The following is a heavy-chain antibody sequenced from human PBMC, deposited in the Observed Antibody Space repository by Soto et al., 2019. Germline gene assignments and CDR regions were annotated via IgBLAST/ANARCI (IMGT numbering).Heavy chain of an antibody. Sequence: SETLSLTCSFSTYSISSYYWSWIRQPPGKGLEWIGYIYYSGSTNYSPSLKSRVTMSLDTSKNQFSLKLSSVTAADTAVYYCASMYSSSWYYSDYWAQGTLVTVSS. J-gene: IGHJ4*02. CDR1: TYSISSYY. D-gene: IGHD6-13*01. CDR3: ASMYSSSWYYSDY. V-gene: IGHV4-59*01. CDR2: IYYSGST.